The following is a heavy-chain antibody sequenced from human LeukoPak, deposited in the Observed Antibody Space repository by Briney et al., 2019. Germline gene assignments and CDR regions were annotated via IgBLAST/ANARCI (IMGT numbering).Heavy chain of an antibody. CDR2: ISGGGTIT. Sequence: PGGSLRLSCAASGFTFSSYAMSWIRQAPGKGLEWVSAISGGGTITYYTDSVKGWFTISRDNSKNTLYLQMNSLRADDTAVYYCAKSYSSGWPYYFDYWGQGTLVTVSS. CDR1: GFTFSSYA. CDR3: AKSYSSGWPYYFDY. D-gene: IGHD6-19*01. V-gene: IGHV3-23*01. J-gene: IGHJ4*02.